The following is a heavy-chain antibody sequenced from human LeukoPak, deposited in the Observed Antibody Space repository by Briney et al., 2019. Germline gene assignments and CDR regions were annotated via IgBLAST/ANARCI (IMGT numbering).Heavy chain of an antibody. CDR1: GGTFSSYA. V-gene: IGHV1-69*13. CDR2: IIPIFGTA. D-gene: IGHD3-3*01. CDR3: ARGEIFGVVIMYYYGMDV. Sequence: ASVKVSCQASGGTFSSYAISWVRQAPGQGLEWMGGIIPIFGTANYAQKFQGRVTITADESTSTAYMELSSLRSEDTAVYYCARGEIFGVVIMYYYGMDVWGQGTTVTVSS. J-gene: IGHJ6*02.